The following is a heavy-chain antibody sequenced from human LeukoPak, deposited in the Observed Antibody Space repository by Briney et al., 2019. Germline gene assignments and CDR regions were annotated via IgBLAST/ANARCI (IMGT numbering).Heavy chain of an antibody. J-gene: IGHJ4*02. V-gene: IGHV3-21*01. D-gene: IGHD6-13*01. CDR1: GFTFSSIS. CDR2: ISPDGGTT. Sequence: NPGGSLRLSCEASGFTFSSISMNWVRQAPGKGLEWVSSISPDGGTTYHADSVKGRFTISRDNAKNSLFLQMNSLRVEDTAVFYCARDGFVGAADYRGQGTLVTVSS. CDR3: ARDGFVGAADY.